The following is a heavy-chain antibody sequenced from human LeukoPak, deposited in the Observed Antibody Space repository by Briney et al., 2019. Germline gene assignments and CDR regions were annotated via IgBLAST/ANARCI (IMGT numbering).Heavy chain of an antibody. J-gene: IGHJ4*02. CDR1: GGSLSSHY. Sequence: PSETLSLTCTVSGGSLSSHYWSWIRQPPGKGLELIGHIYSTGTTYSSPSLNSRVTISLDTSRNQFSLKLTSVTAADTAVYYCARFSSDCSTASCYLTYWGQGTLVTVSS. CDR2: IYSTGTT. V-gene: IGHV4-59*11. D-gene: IGHD2-2*01. CDR3: ARFSSDCSTASCYLTY.